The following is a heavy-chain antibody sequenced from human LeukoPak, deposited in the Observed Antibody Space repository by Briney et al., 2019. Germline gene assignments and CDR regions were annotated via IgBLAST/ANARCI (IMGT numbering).Heavy chain of an antibody. CDR2: IYHSGST. V-gene: IGHV4-39*07. Sequence: SETLSLTCTVSGGSISSSSYYWGWIRQPPGKGLEWIGSIYHSGSTYYNPSLKSRVTISVDTSKNQFSLKLSSVTAADTAVYYCARDGWGLELLANYWGQGTLVTVSS. CDR1: GGSISSSSYY. J-gene: IGHJ4*02. CDR3: ARDGWGLELLANY. D-gene: IGHD1-26*01.